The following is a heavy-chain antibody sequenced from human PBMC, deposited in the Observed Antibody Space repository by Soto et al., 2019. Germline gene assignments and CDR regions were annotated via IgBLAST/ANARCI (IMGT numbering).Heavy chain of an antibody. D-gene: IGHD6-13*01. CDR3: ARDLGSSWYPEYFQH. CDR2: ISSSSTIM. Sequence: PGGSLRLSCSASGFTFSSYSMNWVRQAPGKGLEWVSNISSSSTIMFYADSVKGRFTISRDNAKNSLYLQMNSLRAEDTAVYYCARDLGSSWYPEYFQHWGQGTLVTVSS. J-gene: IGHJ1*01. CDR1: GFTFSSYS. V-gene: IGHV3-48*01.